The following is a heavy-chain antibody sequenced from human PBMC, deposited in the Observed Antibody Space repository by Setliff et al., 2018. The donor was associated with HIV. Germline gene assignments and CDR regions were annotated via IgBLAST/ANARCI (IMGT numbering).Heavy chain of an antibody. CDR2: IIPLLGTA. J-gene: IGHJ3*01. Sequence: SVKVSCKASGGSFRNYAISWVRQAPGQGLEWMGGIIPLLGTANYAQRRQGRVTIIADESTSTAYMELTSLRSEDTAVYDCTREEYDRDFWGQGTKVTVSS. V-gene: IGHV1-69*13. CDR3: TREEYDRDF. D-gene: IGHD3-22*01. CDR1: GGSFRNYA.